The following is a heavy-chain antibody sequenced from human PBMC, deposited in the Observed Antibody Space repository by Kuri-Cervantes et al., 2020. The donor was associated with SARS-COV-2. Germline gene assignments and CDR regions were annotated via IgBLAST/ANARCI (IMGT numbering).Heavy chain of an antibody. CDR2: IYYSGST. J-gene: IGHJ4*02. V-gene: IGHV4-59*08. D-gene: IGHD3-10*01. CDR3: ARHNYGSGPPDY. CDR1: GGSISSYY. Sequence: GSLRLSCTVSGGSISSYYWSWIRQPPGKGLEWIGYIYYSGSTNYNPSLKSRVTISVDTSKNQFSLKLSSVTAADTAVYYCARHNYGSGPPDYWGQGTLVTVSS.